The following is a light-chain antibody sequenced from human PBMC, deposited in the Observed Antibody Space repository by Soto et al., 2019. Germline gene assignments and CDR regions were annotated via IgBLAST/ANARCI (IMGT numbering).Light chain of an antibody. CDR2: DVS. J-gene: IGKJ5*01. V-gene: IGKV1-33*01. CDR1: QDINKF. Sequence: DSQMTQSPSSLSASVGDTVTITCQASQDINKFLNWYQQKPGKAPRLLIYDVSNLETGAPSRFSGSGSETHFTLTINSLQPEDIATYYCQQYDNYDITFGQGTRLEIK. CDR3: QQYDNYDIT.